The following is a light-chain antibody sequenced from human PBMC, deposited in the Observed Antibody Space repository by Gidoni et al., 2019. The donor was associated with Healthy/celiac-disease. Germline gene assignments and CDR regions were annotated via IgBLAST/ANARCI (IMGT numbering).Light chain of an antibody. J-gene: IGKJ3*01. CDR3: QQYGSSSFT. Sequence: EIMLTQSPGTLSLSPGERATLSCRDSQSVSSSYLAWYQQKPGQAPRLLIYGASSRATGIPDRFSGSGSGTDFTLTISRLEPEDFAVYYCQQYGSSSFTFGPGTKVDIK. V-gene: IGKV3-20*01. CDR1: QSVSSSY. CDR2: GAS.